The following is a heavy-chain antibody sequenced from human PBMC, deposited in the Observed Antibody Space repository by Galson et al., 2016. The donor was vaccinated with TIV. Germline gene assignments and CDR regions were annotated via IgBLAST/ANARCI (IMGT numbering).Heavy chain of an antibody. V-gene: IGHV3-30*02. CDR2: IRYDGSRR. CDR3: ASGVVAHTYYFNGMDV. D-gene: IGHD2-15*01. Sequence: SLRLSCAASGFTFSSFGMHWVRPAPGKGLEWVALIRYDGSRRYYADSVKGRFTISRDDSKNTLYLQMNGLRRDDSAVYYCASGVVAHTYYFNGMDVWGQGTTVTVSS. CDR1: GFTFSSFG. J-gene: IGHJ6*02.